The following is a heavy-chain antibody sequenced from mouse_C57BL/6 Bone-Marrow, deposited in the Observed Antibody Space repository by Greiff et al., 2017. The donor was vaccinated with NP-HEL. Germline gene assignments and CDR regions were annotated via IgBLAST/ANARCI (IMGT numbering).Heavy chain of an antibody. CDR2: IRNKANGYTT. CDR1: GFTFTDYY. V-gene: IGHV7-3*01. Sequence: EVKVEESGGGLVQPGGSLSLSCAASGFTFTDYYMSWVRQPPGKALEWLGFIRNKANGYTTEYSASVKGRFTISRDNSQSILYLQMNALRAEDSATYYCARYMGSFSWFAYWGQGTLVTVSA. J-gene: IGHJ3*01. CDR3: ARYMGSFSWFAY.